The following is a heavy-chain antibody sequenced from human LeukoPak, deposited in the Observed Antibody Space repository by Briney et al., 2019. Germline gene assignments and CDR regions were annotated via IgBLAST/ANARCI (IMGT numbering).Heavy chain of an antibody. CDR1: GGTLGRYA. J-gene: IGHJ6*03. CDR2: IIPIFGTA. V-gene: IGHV1-69*05. CDR3: ARSGSVANEGSYYYMDV. D-gene: IGHD5-12*01. Sequence: SLRVSFKPSGGTLGRYAIIWVRQAPGKGLEWMGGIIPIFGTANYAQKFQGRVTITTDESTSTAYMELSSLRSEDTAVYYCARSGSVANEGSYYYMDVWGKGTTVTVSS.